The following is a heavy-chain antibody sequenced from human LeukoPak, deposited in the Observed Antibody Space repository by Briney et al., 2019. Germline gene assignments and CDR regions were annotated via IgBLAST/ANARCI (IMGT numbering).Heavy chain of an antibody. CDR2: MSYGGTYK. Sequence: PGGSLRLSCAASGFTFSSYAMHWVRQAPGKGLGWVAVMSYGGTYKYYADSVKGQFTISRDNSKNTVYLQMNSLRGEDTAVYYCARSRGSPNSGEDAFDIWGQGTVVTVSS. D-gene: IGHD2-15*01. J-gene: IGHJ3*02. CDR3: ARSRGSPNSGEDAFDI. V-gene: IGHV3-30-3*01. CDR1: GFTFSSYA.